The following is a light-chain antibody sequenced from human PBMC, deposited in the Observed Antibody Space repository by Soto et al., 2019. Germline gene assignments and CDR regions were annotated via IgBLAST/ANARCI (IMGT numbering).Light chain of an antibody. Sequence: ILMTQSPATLSASPGERATISCRASQSVGINLDWYQQRPGHAPRLLIYGASTWATGIPARFSGSGSGTVFTLTINSLPSEDIAFYFYQQYSNCRTFGQGTKVEIK. CDR2: GAS. V-gene: IGKV3-15*01. CDR3: QQYSNCRT. J-gene: IGKJ1*01. CDR1: QSVGIN.